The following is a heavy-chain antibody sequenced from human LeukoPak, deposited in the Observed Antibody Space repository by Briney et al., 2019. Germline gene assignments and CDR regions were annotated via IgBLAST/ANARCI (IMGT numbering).Heavy chain of an antibody. Sequence: SQTLSLTCAISGDSVSSNSAAWNWFRQSPPRGLEWLGRTYYRSKWYNDYAVSVKSRITINPDTSKNQFSLQLNSVTPEDTAVYYCARDEWYYDYVWGSYRFSYFDYWGQGTLVTVSS. CDR3: ARDEWYYDYVWGSYRFSYFDY. CDR2: TYYRSKWYN. CDR1: GDSVSSNSAA. D-gene: IGHD3-16*02. J-gene: IGHJ4*02. V-gene: IGHV6-1*01.